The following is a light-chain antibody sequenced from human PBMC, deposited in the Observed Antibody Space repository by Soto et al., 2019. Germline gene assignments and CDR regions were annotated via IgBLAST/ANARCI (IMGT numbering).Light chain of an antibody. CDR2: GAS. CDR3: QQYGTSDPT. CDR1: ATVFRSR. Sequence: EIVLTQSPGTLSLSPGDTATLSCRANATVFRSRLAWYQQIPGQPPKLLIYGASSRATGIPARISGSGSGTDFTLTISGLEPGDFAVYYCQQYGTSDPTFGQGTNVEI. J-gene: IGKJ1*01. V-gene: IGKV3-20*01.